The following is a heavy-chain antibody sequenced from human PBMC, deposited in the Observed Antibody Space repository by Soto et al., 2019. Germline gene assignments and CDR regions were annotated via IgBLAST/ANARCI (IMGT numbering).Heavy chain of an antibody. J-gene: IGHJ6*02. D-gene: IGHD1-7*01. CDR1: GGSISSYY. CDR3: ARGAAGTTYDYYYGMDV. Sequence: SETLSLTCTVSGGSISSYYWSWIRQPPGKGLEWIGYIYYSGSTNYNPSLKSRVTISVDTSKNQFSLKLSSVTAADTAVYYCARGAAGTTYDYYYGMDVWGQGTTVTVSS. V-gene: IGHV4-59*01. CDR2: IYYSGST.